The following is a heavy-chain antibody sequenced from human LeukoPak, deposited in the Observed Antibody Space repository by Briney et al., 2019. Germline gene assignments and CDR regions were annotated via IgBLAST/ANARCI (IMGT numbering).Heavy chain of an antibody. D-gene: IGHD2-15*01. J-gene: IGHJ5*02. Sequence: GSLRLSCAASGFTFGSYGMSWVRQAPGKGLEWIGIINNSGTTHYNSSLKSRVTISVDTSKNQFSLKLSSVTAADTAVFYCARIGYCSGGNCVNWFDPWGQGTLVTVSS. CDR1: GFTFGSYG. CDR3: ARIGYCSGGNCVNWFDP. CDR2: INNSGTT. V-gene: IGHV4-38-2*01.